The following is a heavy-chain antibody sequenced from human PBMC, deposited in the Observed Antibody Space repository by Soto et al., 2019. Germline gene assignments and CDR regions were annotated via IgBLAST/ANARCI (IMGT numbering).Heavy chain of an antibody. CDR2: IYYSGST. CDR1: GGSISSGGYY. Sequence: SETLSLTCTVSGGSISSGGYYWSWIRQPPGKGLEWIGYIYYSGSTYYNPSLKSRVTISVDTSKNQFSLKLSSVTAADTAVYYCAREGLGGYCSGGSCYWQLGYYYGMDVWGQGTTVTVSS. D-gene: IGHD2-15*01. J-gene: IGHJ6*02. V-gene: IGHV4-30-4*08. CDR3: AREGLGGYCSGGSCYWQLGYYYGMDV.